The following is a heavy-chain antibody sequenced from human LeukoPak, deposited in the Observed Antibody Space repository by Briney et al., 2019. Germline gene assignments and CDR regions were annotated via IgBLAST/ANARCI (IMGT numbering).Heavy chain of an antibody. CDR1: GGSISSYY. Sequence: SETLSLTCTVSGGSISSYYWSWIRQPPGKGLEWIGEINHSGSTNYNPSLKSRVTISLDTSNNQFSLKLSSVTAADTAVYYCARRPTGIDYWGQGTLVTVSS. CDR3: ARRPTGIDY. D-gene: IGHD4-17*01. J-gene: IGHJ4*02. CDR2: INHSGST. V-gene: IGHV4-34*01.